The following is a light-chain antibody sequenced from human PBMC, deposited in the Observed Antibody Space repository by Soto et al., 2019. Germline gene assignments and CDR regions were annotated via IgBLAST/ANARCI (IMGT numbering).Light chain of an antibody. CDR2: GTS. J-gene: IGLJ2*01. Sequence: QAVVTQPPSASGTPGQRVTISCSGSSSNIGTNTVNWYRHLPGTAPKLLIYGTSQRPSGVPDRFSGSKSGTSASLAISGLQSEDEADYFCATWDDSLSGPVFGGGTKVTVL. CDR1: SSNIGTNT. CDR3: ATWDDSLSGPV. V-gene: IGLV1-44*01.